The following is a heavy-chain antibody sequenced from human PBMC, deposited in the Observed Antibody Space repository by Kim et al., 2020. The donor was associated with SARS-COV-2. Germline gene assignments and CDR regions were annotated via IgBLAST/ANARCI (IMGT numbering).Heavy chain of an antibody. CDR3: ARELNCSGGSCYPLYYYGMDV. D-gene: IGHD2-15*01. J-gene: IGHJ6*02. CDR2: IYYSGST. Sequence: SETLSLTCTVSGGSISSGGYYWSWIRQHPGKGLEWIEYIYYSGSTYYNPSLKSRVTISVDTSKNQFSLKLSSVTAADTAVYYCARELNCSGGSCYPLYYYGMDVWGQGTTVTVSS. V-gene: IGHV4-31*03. CDR1: GGSISSGGYY.